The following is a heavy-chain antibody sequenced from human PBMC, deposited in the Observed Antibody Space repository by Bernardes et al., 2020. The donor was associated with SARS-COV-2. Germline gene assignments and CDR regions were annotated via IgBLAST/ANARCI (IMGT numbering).Heavy chain of an antibody. CDR2: IIPIFGTA. Sequence: SVKVSCKASGGTFSSYAISWVRQAPGQGLEWMGGIIPIFGTANYAQKFQGRVTITADESTSTAYMELSSLRSEDTAVYYCARFNAPRLPNYYYYGMDVWGQGTTVTVSS. J-gene: IGHJ6*02. V-gene: IGHV1-69*13. D-gene: IGHD5-12*01. CDR1: GGTFSSYA. CDR3: ARFNAPRLPNYYYYGMDV.